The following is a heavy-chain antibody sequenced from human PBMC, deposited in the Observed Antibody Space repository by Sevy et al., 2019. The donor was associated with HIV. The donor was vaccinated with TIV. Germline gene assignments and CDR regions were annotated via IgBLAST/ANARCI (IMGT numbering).Heavy chain of an antibody. D-gene: IGHD3-22*01. Sequence: ASVKVSCKASGYTFTSYGISWVRQAPGQGLEWMGWISAYNGNTNYAQKLQGRVTMTTDTSTSTAYMELRSLRSDDTAVYYCAREYYYDGSGYEFDYWGQGTLVTVSS. CDR3: AREYYYDGSGYEFDY. CDR1: GYTFTSYG. V-gene: IGHV1-18*04. CDR2: ISAYNGNT. J-gene: IGHJ4*02.